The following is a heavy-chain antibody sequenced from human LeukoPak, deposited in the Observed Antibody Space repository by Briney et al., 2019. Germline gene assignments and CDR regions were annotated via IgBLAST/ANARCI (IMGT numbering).Heavy chain of an antibody. V-gene: IGHV4-59*01. J-gene: IGHJ4*02. CDR2: IYYSGST. Sequence: SETLSLTCTVSGGSISSYYWSWIRQPPGKGLEWIGYIYYSGSTNYNPSLKSRVTISVDTSKNQFSLKLSSVTAADTAVYYCARGLIFGPGMGSFDYWGQGTLVTVSS. D-gene: IGHD3-10*02. CDR1: GGSISSYY. CDR3: ARGLIFGPGMGSFDY.